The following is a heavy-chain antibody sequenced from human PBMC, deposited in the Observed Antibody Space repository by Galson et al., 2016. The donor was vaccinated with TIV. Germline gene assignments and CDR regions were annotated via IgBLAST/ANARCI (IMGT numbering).Heavy chain of an antibody. Sequence: VKVSCKVSGYNFTDYYLHWMQQAPGKGFEWMGHVDPEDGKTKYAAKFQGRVTMTADTSTDTAYMELSSLRSEDTALYHCVKANVYLGLVVADGAFDIWGQGTMVTVSS. J-gene: IGHJ3*02. CDR2: VDPEDGKT. CDR3: VKANVYLGLVVADGAFDI. V-gene: IGHV1-69-2*01. CDR1: GYNFTDYY. D-gene: IGHD3-22*01.